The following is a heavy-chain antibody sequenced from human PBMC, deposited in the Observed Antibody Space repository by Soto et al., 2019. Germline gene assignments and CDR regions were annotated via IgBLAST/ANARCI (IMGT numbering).Heavy chain of an antibody. V-gene: IGHV3-21*01. CDR3: ARAQGAATFDAFDI. CDR1: GFTFSSYS. D-gene: IGHD6-13*01. J-gene: IGHJ3*02. Sequence: GGSLRLSCAASGFTFSSYSMNWVRQAPGKGLEWVSSISSSSSYIYYADSVKGRFTISRDNAKNSLYLQMNSLRAEDTAVYYCARAQGAATFDAFDIWGQGTMVTVSS. CDR2: ISSSSSYI.